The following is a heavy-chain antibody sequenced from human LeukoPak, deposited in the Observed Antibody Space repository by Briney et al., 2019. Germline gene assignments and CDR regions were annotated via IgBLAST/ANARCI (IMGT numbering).Heavy chain of an antibody. CDR2: ISGYNGNT. D-gene: IGHD1-1*01. V-gene: IGHV1-18*01. CDR3: ASALRTGDNYFDY. Sequence: ASVTVSCKTSGYTFTNYGISWVRQAPGQGLEWMGWISGYNGNTNYAQKLQGRVTMTTDTSTSTAYMELRSLRSDDTAVYYCASALRTGDNYFDYWGQGTLVTVSS. J-gene: IGHJ4*02. CDR1: GYTFTNYG.